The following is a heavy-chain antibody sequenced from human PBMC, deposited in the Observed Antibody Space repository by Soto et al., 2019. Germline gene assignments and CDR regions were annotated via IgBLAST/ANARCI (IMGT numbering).Heavy chain of an antibody. D-gene: IGHD3-9*01. CDR2: FYYSGST. Sequence: QVQLQESGPGLVNPSQTLSLTCSVSGASITNGGYYWTWIRQHPGKGLEWIGYFYYSGSTYYNPSLKSRLTISGDSSTNQISLKVAYVTDADTAVYFRARGPDIAISPAEGAFDYWGPGVLFTVSS. CDR3: ARGPDIAISPAEGAFDY. J-gene: IGHJ4*02. V-gene: IGHV4-31*03. CDR1: GASITNGGYY.